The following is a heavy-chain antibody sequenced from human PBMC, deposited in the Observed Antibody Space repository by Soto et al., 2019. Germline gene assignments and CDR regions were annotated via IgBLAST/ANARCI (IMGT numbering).Heavy chain of an antibody. CDR2: ISAGGTST. J-gene: IGHJ4*02. Sequence: GGSLRLSCTASGFTFSNYVMSWVRQAPGRGLEWVSAISAGGTSTFYADSVKGRFIISRDNSKNTVHLQLDSLRAEDTAVYFCARVQILQLEKIFXYWGQGTLVTVSS. CDR3: ARVQILQLEKIFXY. D-gene: IGHD1-1*01. V-gene: IGHV3-23*01. CDR1: GFTFSNYV.